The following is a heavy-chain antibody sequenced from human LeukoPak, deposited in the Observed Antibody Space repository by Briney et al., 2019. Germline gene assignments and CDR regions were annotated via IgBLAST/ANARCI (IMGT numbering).Heavy chain of an antibody. CDR2: IYYSGST. J-gene: IGHJ4*02. CDR1: GGSFSSYY. CDR3: AREAAAGMVSFDY. V-gene: IGHV4-39*02. D-gene: IGHD6-13*01. Sequence: SETLSLTCAVYGGSFSSYYWGWIRQPPGKGLEWIGSIYYSGSTYYNPSLKSRVTISVDTSKNQFSLKLSSVTAADTAVYYCAREAAAGMVSFDYWGQGTLVTVSS.